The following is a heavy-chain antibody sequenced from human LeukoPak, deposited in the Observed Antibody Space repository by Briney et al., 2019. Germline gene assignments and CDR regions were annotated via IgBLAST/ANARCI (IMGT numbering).Heavy chain of an antibody. CDR2: ISSNGGST. CDR3: ARGAHYYYDRSGYYYFDY. Sequence: PGGSLRLSCAASGLTFSTYAMHWVRQAPGKGLEYVSGISSNGGSTYYANSVKGGFTISRDNSKNTLFLQMGSLRAEDMAVYYCARGAHYYYDRSGYYYFDYWGQGTLVTVSS. J-gene: IGHJ4*02. V-gene: IGHV3-64*01. D-gene: IGHD3-22*01. CDR1: GLTFSTYA.